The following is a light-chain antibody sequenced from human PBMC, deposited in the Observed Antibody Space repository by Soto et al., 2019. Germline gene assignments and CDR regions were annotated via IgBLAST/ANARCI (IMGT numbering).Light chain of an antibody. CDR2: GAS. V-gene: IGKV3-20*01. CDR1: QSLSNNY. J-gene: IGKJ4*01. Sequence: DIVLTQSPAALSVSPGEGATLSCRASQSLSNNYIAWYQQKPGQAPRLLISGASSRATGIPDRFSGSGSGTDFTLTITRLEPEDFAVYYCQLYCNSLLTFGGGTKVEIK. CDR3: QLYCNSLLT.